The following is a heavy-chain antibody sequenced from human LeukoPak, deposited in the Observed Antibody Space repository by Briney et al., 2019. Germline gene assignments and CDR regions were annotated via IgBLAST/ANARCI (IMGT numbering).Heavy chain of an antibody. CDR2: ISGSGDST. V-gene: IGHV3-23*01. CDR1: GFTFSIAW. CDR3: ALYCSGGACYSMGGAFDI. J-gene: IGHJ3*02. D-gene: IGHD2-15*01. Sequence: PGGSLRLSCAASGFTFSIAWMSWVRQAPGKGLEWVSAISGSGDSTYYVDSVRGRFTISRDNSKNTLYLQMSSLRAEDTAVYYCALYCSGGACYSMGGAFDIWGQGTMVTVSS.